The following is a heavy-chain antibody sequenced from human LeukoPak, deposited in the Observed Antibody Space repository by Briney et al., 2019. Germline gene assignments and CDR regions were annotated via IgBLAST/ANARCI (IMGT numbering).Heavy chain of an antibody. CDR2: IYPGDSDT. CDR1: GYNFVNYW. V-gene: IGHV5-51*01. Sequence: GESLKISCEVSGYNFVNYWIGWVRQIPGRGLEWMGIIYPGDSDTKYSPSFQGRVTISVDTSINTVFLQWSSLKASDTAMYYCASNLLSAEPFYFDYWGQGTLVTVSS. D-gene: IGHD1-14*01. CDR3: ASNLLSAEPFYFDY. J-gene: IGHJ4*02.